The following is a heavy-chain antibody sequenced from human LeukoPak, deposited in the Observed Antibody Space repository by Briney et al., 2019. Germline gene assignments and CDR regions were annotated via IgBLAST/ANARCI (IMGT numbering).Heavy chain of an antibody. CDR3: AKERRSSTSCYYFDY. CDR2: ISGSGGST. V-gene: IGHV3-23*01. Sequence: GGSLRLSCAASGFTFSSYALSWVRQAPGKGLEWVSAISGSGGSTYYADSVKGRFTISRDNSKNTLYLQMNSLRAEDTAVYYCAKERRSSTSCYYFDYWGQGTLVTVPS. J-gene: IGHJ4*02. CDR1: GFTFSSYA. D-gene: IGHD2-2*01.